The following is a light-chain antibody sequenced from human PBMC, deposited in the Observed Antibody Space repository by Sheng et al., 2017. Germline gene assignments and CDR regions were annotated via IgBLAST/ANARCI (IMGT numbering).Light chain of an antibody. J-gene: IGKJ2*01. V-gene: IGKV3-15*01. CDR3: QQYYSTPYT. Sequence: EIVMTQSPATLSVSPGETATLSCRASQSVSTNLAWFLQKPGQAPRLLIYAASTRATGIPARFSGSGSGTDFTLTISSLQTEDVAVYYCQQYYSTPYTFGQGTKLEI. CDR2: AAS. CDR1: QSVSTN.